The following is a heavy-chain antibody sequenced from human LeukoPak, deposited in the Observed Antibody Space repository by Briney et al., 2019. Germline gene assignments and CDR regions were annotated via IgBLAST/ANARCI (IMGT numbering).Heavy chain of an antibody. D-gene: IGHD3-10*01. J-gene: IGHJ4*02. Sequence: GGSLRLSCAASGFTFSSYAMNWVRQAPGKGLEWASGISGSGDSTYYADSVKGRFTISRDNSKNTLYLQMNSLRPEDTAVYYCAKSVRGVIVTGDYWGQGTLVTVSS. V-gene: IGHV3-23*01. CDR1: GFTFSSYA. CDR2: ISGSGDST. CDR3: AKSVRGVIVTGDY.